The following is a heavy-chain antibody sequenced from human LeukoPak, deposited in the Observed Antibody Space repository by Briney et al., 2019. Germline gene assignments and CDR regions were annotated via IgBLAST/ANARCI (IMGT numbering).Heavy chain of an antibody. V-gene: IGHV3-21*01. J-gene: IGHJ3*02. Sequence: PGGSLRLSCAASGVNFTNYNMNWVRQAPGKGLEWVSSIHSSSGSIYYADSLKGRFTISRDNAKNSLYLQMNSLRAEDTAVYYCARDLAWDAFDIWGQGTMVTVSS. CDR2: IHSSSGSI. CDR1: GVNFTNYN. CDR3: ARDLAWDAFDI.